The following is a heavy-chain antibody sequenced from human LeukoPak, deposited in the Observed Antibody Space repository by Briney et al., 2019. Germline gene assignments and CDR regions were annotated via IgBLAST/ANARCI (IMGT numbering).Heavy chain of an antibody. D-gene: IGHD2-2*01. CDR3: ARDGSAMNYYYYYGMDV. Sequence: QPGGSLRLSCAASGFTFSSYGMHWVRQAPGKGLEWVAVIWYDGSNKYYADSVKGRFTISRDNSKNTLYLQMNSPRAEDTAVYYCARDGSAMNYYYYYGMDVWGQGTTVTVSS. V-gene: IGHV3-30*19. CDR1: GFTFSSYG. J-gene: IGHJ6*02. CDR2: IWYDGSNK.